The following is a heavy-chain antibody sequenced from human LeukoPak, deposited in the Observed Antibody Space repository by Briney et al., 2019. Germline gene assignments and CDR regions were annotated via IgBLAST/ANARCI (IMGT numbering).Heavy chain of an antibody. J-gene: IGHJ4*02. V-gene: IGHV3-23*01. Sequence: GGSLRLSCAASGFTFRSYTMHWVRQAPGKGLEWVSAISGSGGSTYYADSVKGRFTISRDNSKNTLYLQMNSLRAEDTAVYYCAKDNDVVVPGVFDYWGQGTLVTVSS. D-gene: IGHD2-2*01. CDR1: GFTFRSYT. CDR2: ISGSGGST. CDR3: AKDNDVVVPGVFDY.